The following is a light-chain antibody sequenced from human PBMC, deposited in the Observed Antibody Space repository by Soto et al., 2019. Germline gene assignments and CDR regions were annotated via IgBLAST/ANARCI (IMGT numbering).Light chain of an antibody. J-gene: IGKJ2*01. Sequence: EIVLTQSPGTLSLSPGERATLSCRASQSVSSSYLAWYQQKPGQAPRLLIYGASSRATGIPDRFSRSGSGTCFTLTISRLEREDVAVYYCQPYDSSPRTVGRGTKLEIK. CDR2: GAS. CDR1: QSVSSSY. CDR3: QPYDSSPRT. V-gene: IGKV3-20*01.